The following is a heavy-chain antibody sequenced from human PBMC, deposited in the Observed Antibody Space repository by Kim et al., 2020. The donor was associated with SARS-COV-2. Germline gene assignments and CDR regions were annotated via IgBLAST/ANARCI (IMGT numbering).Heavy chain of an antibody. V-gene: IGHV3-11*01. CDR1: GFTFSDYY. J-gene: IGHJ3*02. Sequence: GGSLRLSCAASGFTFSDYYMSWIRQAPGKGLEWVAYISSSGSTIYYADSVKGRFTISRDNAKNSLYLQINSLRAEDTAVYYCARVGYYDFWSGYYSAVDIWGQGTMVTVSS. CDR2: ISSSGSTI. CDR3: ARVGYYDFWSGYYSAVDI. D-gene: IGHD3-3*01.